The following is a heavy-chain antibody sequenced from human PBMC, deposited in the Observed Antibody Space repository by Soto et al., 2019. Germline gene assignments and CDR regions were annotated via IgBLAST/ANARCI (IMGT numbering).Heavy chain of an antibody. CDR3: ARDPYLGDHQC. V-gene: IGHV1-18*01. CDR1: GYTFTHYG. CDR2: ISAYSGKT. Sequence: QVQLVQSGAGVRKPGASVKVSCKTSGYTFTHYGISWVRQAPGQGLEWAGWISAYSGKTHYAQKVQGKVTMTTDTSTSTAYLEVRSLRSDDTAVYFCARDPYLGDHQCWGQGTLVTVSS. D-gene: IGHD3-16*01. J-gene: IGHJ4*02.